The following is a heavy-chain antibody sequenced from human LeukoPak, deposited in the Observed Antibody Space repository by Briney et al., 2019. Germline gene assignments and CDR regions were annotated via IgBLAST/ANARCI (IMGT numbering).Heavy chain of an antibody. CDR1: GFTVSSNY. V-gene: IGHV3-23*01. CDR2: ISGSGGST. CDR3: AKGRGAAHSSYYYGMDV. J-gene: IGHJ6*02. Sequence: GGSLRLSCAASGFTVSSNYMSWVRQAPGKGLEWVSAISGSGGSTYYADSVKGRFTISRDNSKNTLYLQMNSLRAEDTAVYYCAKGRGAAHSSYYYGMDVWGQGTTVTVSS. D-gene: IGHD6-6*01.